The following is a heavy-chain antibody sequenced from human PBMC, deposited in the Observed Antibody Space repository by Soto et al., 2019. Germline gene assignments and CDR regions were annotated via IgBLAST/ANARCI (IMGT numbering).Heavy chain of an antibody. CDR1: GYIVTSSY. D-gene: IGHD5-18*01. J-gene: IGHJ5*02. Sequence: GXSVQVAFTASGYIVTSSYIHLLRHPPGQGLEWMGWINPFDGSRMFAQSFQGRVAISVDTSKNQFSLKLSSVTAADTAVYYCARLVWSYGTWFDPWGQGTLVTVSS. CDR3: ARLVWSYGTWFDP. CDR2: INPFDGSR. V-gene: IGHV1-46*01.